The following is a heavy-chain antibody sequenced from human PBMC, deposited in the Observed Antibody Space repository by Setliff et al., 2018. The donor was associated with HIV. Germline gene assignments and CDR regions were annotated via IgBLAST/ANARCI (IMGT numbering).Heavy chain of an antibody. CDR3: ARVVSRREDRGTWMKLWLAPYYMDV. CDR1: GGSITNKY. CDR2: VSSSGTT. V-gene: IGHV4-59*01. Sequence: SETLSLTCAVSGGSITNKYWSWIRQPPGKGLEWLGYVSSSGTTNYTRSLESRLTISVETSKNQVSLRLSSLTAADTAVYFCARVVSRREDRGTWMKLWLAPYYMDVWGKGTTVTVSS. D-gene: IGHD3-10*01. J-gene: IGHJ6*03.